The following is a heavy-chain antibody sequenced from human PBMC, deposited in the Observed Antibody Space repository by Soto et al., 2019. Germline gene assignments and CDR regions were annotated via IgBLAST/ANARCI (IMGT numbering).Heavy chain of an antibody. CDR3: ARGYGTARRWFDF. V-gene: IGHV4-4*02. CDR2: FFHSGAT. J-gene: IGHJ5*01. D-gene: IGHD5-18*01. CDR1: GASVSSGDW. Sequence: SETLSLTCAVSGASVSSGDWWTWVRQSPGKGPECIGEFFHSGATNYNPSLKSRVDISMDKSKNQFSLRLTSVTAADTAVYYCARGYGTARRWFDFWGQGTLVTVSS.